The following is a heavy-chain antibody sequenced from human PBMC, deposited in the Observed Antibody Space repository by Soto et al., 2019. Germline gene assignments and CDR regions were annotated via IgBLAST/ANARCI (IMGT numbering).Heavy chain of an antibody. D-gene: IGHD4-17*01. CDR1: GYTFTSYD. CDR2: MNPNSGNT. Sequence: GASVKVSCKASGYTFTSYDINWVRQATGQGLEWMGWMNPNSGNTGYAQKFQGRVTMTRNTSISTAYMELSSLRSEDTAVYYCAAAATTVTSVDVWGKGTTVTVSS. CDR3: AAAATTVTSVDV. J-gene: IGHJ6*04. V-gene: IGHV1-8*01.